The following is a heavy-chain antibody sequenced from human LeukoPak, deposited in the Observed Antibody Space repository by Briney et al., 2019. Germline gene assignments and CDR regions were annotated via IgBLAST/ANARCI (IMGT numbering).Heavy chain of an antibody. V-gene: IGHV4-30-2*01. J-gene: IGHJ6*03. CDR3: ARCPLTTVTSYYMDV. CDR1: GGSISSGGYY. D-gene: IGHD4-11*01. CDR2: IYHSGST. Sequence: SETLSLTCTVSGGSISSGGYYWSWIRQPPGKGLEWIGYIYHSGSTYYNPSLKSRVTISVDRSKNQFSLKLSSVTAADTAAYYCARCPLTTVTSYYMDVWGKGTTVTVSS.